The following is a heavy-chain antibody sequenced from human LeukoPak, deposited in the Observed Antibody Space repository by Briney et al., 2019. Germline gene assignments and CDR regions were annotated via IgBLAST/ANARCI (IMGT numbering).Heavy chain of an antibody. J-gene: IGHJ4*02. CDR1: GGFLSGYH. V-gene: IGHV4-34*01. D-gene: IGHD2-8*01. CDR3: PRRKYCTDGVCYKDFDY. Sequence: PSETLSLTCAVFGGFLSGYHWSWIRQPPGKGLEWIGGINHGGITNYNPSVKSRVTISVPTSKNQFSLKLSSVTAADTAVYYCPRRKYCTDGVCYKDFDYWGQGTLVTVSS. CDR2: INHGGIT.